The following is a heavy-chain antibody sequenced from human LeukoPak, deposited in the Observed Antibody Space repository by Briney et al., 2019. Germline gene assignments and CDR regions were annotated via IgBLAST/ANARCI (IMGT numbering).Heavy chain of an antibody. J-gene: IGHJ4*02. CDR2: IFSTGST. CDR1: GGSISNFY. D-gene: IGHD5-18*01. CDR3: AGVDTAMVRLYYFDY. V-gene: IGHV4-4*07. Sequence: SETLSLTCTVSGGSISNFYWSWIRQSAGGGLEWIGRIFSTGSTNYNPSLKSRVTMLVDTSKNQFSLKLSSVTAADTAVYYCAGVDTAMVRLYYFDYWGQGTLVTVSS.